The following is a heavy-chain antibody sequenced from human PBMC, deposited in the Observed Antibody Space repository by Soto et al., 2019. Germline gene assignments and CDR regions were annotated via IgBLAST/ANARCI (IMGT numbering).Heavy chain of an antibody. CDR3: ARIAWGFGELNWFDP. V-gene: IGHV4-59*08. CDR1: GGSISSYY. Sequence: QVQLQESGPGLVKPSETLSLTCTVSGGSISSYYWSWIRQPPGKGLEWIGYIYYSGSTNYNPSLKSRVTISVDTSKNQFSLKLSSVTAADTAVYYCARIAWGFGELNWFDPWGQGTLVTVSS. J-gene: IGHJ5*02. D-gene: IGHD3-10*01. CDR2: IYYSGST.